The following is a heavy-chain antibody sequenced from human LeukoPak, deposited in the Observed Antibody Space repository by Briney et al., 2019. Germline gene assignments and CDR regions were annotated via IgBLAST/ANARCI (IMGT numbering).Heavy chain of an antibody. V-gene: IGHV3-9*01. D-gene: IGHD4-11*01. CDR2: ISWNSGSI. CDR1: GFTFDDYA. CDR3: AKAESNDYRNYQFDY. Sequence: PGRSLRLSCAASGFTFDDYAMHWVRQAPGKGLEWVSGISWNSGSIGYADSVKGRFTISRDNAKNSLYLQMNSLRAEDTALYYCAKAESNDYRNYQFDYWGQGTLVTVSS. J-gene: IGHJ4*02.